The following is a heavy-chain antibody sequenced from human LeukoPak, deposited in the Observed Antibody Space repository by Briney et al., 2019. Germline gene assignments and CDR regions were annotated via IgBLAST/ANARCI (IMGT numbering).Heavy chain of an antibody. Sequence: PSETLSLTRTVSGGSISIHYWSWLPHPPGKGLGWIGYIYYSAITNYNTSLKSRVTISLVTSKNQFSLRLSSVTAAETAVYYCARVGSSGWYRGGDYWGQGTGVSVFS. D-gene: IGHD6-19*01. V-gene: IGHV4-59*11. J-gene: IGHJ4*02. CDR3: ARVGSSGWYRGGDY. CDR2: IYYSAIT. CDR1: GGSISIHY.